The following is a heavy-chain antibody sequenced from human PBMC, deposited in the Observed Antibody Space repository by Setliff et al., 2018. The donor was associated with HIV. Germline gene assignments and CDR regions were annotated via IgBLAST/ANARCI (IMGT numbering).Heavy chain of an antibody. CDR3: SYYDSSGSDRNFDY. D-gene: IGHD3-22*01. CDR2: IIPMYGVT. V-gene: IGHV1-69*05. CDR1: GGTFSSYV. Sequence: SVKVSCKASGGTFSSYVISWVRQAPGQGPEWMGGIIPMYGVTNYAQKFQGRVTITTDESTSTAYMELSSLRSEDTAVYYCSYYDSSGSDRNFDYWGQGTQVTVSS. J-gene: IGHJ4*02.